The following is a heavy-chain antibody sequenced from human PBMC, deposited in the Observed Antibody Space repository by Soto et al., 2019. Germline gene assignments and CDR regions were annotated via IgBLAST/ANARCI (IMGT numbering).Heavy chain of an antibody. V-gene: IGHV3-23*01. D-gene: IGHD3-22*01. CDR3: LKHVGDVSYGNSGHYDS. CDR2: ISGSSSST. CDR1: GFTFSCHT. J-gene: IGHJ4*02. Sequence: PGGSLRLSCAASGFTFSCHTMSWVRQAPGKGLEWVSGISGSSSSTYYADSVKGRFTISRDNSESKLILQMSSLREEEKAFFFFLKHVGDVSYGNSGHYDSWGQGTPVTVS.